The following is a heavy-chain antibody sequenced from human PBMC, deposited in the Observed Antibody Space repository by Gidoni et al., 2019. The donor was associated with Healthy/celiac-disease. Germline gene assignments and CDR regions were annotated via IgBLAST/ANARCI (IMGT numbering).Heavy chain of an antibody. D-gene: IGHD2-8*01. CDR3: ARDFHSLILIGSGLDY. J-gene: IGHJ4*02. CDR2: ISSSGSTI. V-gene: IGHV3-48*03. CDR1: GFTFSSYE. Sequence: EVQLVESGGGLVQPGGSLRLPCAASGFTFSSYEMNWVRQAPGKGLEWVSYISSSGSTIYYADSVKGRFTISRDNAKNSLYLQMNSLRAEDTAVYYCARDFHSLILIGSGLDYWGQGTLVTVSS.